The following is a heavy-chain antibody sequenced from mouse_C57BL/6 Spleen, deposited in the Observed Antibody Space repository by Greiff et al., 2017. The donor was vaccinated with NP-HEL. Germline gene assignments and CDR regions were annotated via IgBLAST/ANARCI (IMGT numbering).Heavy chain of an antibody. CDR1: GYSITSGSY. CDR2: ISYDGNN. Sequence: ESGPGLVKPSQSLSLTCSVTGYSITSGSYWNWIRQFPGNKLEWMGYISYDGNNNYKSSLKNRISITRDTSKNQFFLKLNSVTTEDTATYYCAREEDYYGSRFAYWGQGTLVIVSA. V-gene: IGHV3-6*01. J-gene: IGHJ3*01. CDR3: AREEDYYGSRFAY. D-gene: IGHD1-1*01.